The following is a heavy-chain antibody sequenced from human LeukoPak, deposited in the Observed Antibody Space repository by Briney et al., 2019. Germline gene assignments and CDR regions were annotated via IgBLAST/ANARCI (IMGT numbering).Heavy chain of an antibody. V-gene: IGHV4-59*01. CDR3: ARGKYYFDY. Sequence: SETLSLTCTVSVDSISGYYWSWIRQPPGKGLEWVGYMYYSGNTNYNPSLKSRLTTSLDTSKNQFSLKLSSVTAADTAVYYCARGKYYFDYWGQGTLVTVSS. J-gene: IGHJ4*02. CDR1: VDSISGYY. CDR2: MYYSGNT.